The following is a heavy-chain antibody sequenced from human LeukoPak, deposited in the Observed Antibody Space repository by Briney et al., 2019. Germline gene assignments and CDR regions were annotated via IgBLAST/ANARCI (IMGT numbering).Heavy chain of an antibody. CDR1: GYTFSSYE. Sequence: GSVKVSCKASGYTFSSYEIIWVRQATGQGLEWMGWMHPNSGATGFAQKFQGRVTMTRSTSIRTVYMELSSLRSEDTAVYYCARGIQMDVWGQGTTVTVSS. CDR2: MHPNSGAT. J-gene: IGHJ6*02. V-gene: IGHV1-8*01. CDR3: ARGIQMDV.